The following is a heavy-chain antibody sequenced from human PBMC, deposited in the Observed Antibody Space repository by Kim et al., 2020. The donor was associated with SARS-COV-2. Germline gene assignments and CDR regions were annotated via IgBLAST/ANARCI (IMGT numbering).Heavy chain of an antibody. Sequence: SETLSLTCTVSGGSISSSSYYWGWIRQPPGKGLEWIGSIYYSGSTYYNPSLKSRVTISVDTSKNQFSLKLSSVTAADTAVYYCARQGSSWYYPGYWYFDLWGRGTLVTVSS. CDR1: GGSISSSSYY. V-gene: IGHV4-39*01. CDR2: IYYSGST. CDR3: ARQGSSWYYPGYWYFDL. D-gene: IGHD6-13*01. J-gene: IGHJ2*01.